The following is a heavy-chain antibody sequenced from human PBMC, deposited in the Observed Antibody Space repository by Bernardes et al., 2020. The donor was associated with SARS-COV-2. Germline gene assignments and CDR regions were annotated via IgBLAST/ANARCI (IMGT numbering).Heavy chain of an antibody. CDR1: GFTFSSYH. CDR2: IHYDDST. J-gene: IGHJ4*02. V-gene: IGHV3-23*01. Sequence: GGSLRLSCAASGFTFSSYHMTWVRQAPGKGLEWVSAIHYDDSTFYADSVRGRFTISRDNSKNMFYLQMNSLRPEDTAVYYCAKDRRGVGVIVPGEDYWGQGTLVIVSS. CDR3: AKDRRGVGVIVPGEDY. D-gene: IGHD3-16*02.